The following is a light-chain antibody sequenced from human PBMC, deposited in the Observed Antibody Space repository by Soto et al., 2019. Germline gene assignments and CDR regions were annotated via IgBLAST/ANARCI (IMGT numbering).Light chain of an antibody. J-gene: IGLJ2*01. Sequence: QSVLTQPPSASGSPGQSVTISCTGTSSDVGGYNYVSWYQQHPGKAPKLMIYEVNKRPPGVPDRFSGSKSGNTASLTVSGLQAEDEADYYCSSYGGSSNLVFGGGTKLTVL. CDR3: SSYGGSSNLV. CDR1: SSDVGGYNY. V-gene: IGLV2-8*01. CDR2: EVN.